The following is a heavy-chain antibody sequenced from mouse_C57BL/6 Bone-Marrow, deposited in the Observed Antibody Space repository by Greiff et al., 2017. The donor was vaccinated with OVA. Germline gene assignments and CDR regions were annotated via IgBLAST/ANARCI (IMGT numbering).Heavy chain of an antibody. Sequence: VQLVESGAELARPGASVKLSCKASGYTFTSYGISWVKQRTGQGLEWIGEIYPRSGNTYYNEKFKGKATLTADKSSSTAYMELRSLTSEDSAVYFCGRGFAYWGQGTLVTVSA. V-gene: IGHV1-81*01. CDR2: IYPRSGNT. CDR3: GRGFAY. CDR1: GYTFTSYG. J-gene: IGHJ3*01.